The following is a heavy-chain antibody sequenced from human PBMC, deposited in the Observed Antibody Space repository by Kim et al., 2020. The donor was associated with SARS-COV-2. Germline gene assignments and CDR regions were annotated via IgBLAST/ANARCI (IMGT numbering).Heavy chain of an antibody. CDR3: AKARYMVVAATRSYYYGMDV. J-gene: IGHJ6*02. D-gene: IGHD2-15*01. CDR1: GFTFSSYA. Sequence: GGSLRLSCAASGFTFSSYAMSWVRQAPGKGLEWVSAISGSGGSTYYADSVKGRFTISRDNSKNTLYLQMNSLRAEDTAVYYCAKARYMVVAATRSYYYGMDVWGQGTTVTVS. CDR2: ISGSGGST. V-gene: IGHV3-23*01.